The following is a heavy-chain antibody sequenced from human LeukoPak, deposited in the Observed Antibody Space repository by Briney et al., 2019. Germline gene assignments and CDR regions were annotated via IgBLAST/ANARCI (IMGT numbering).Heavy chain of an antibody. CDR1: GYTFTGYY. CDR2: INPNSGGT. D-gene: IGHD6-13*01. V-gene: IGHV1-2*02. J-gene: IGHJ6*02. Sequence: GASVKVSCKASGYTFTGYYMHWVRQAPGQGLEWMGWINPNSGGTNYAQKFQGRVTMTRDTSTSTVYMELSSLRSEDTAVYYCAKVAAAGTVWYGMDVWGQGTTVTVSS. CDR3: AKVAAAGTVWYGMDV.